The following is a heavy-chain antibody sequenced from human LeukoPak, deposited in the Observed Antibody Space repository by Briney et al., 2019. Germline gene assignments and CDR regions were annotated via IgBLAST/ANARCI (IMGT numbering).Heavy chain of an antibody. CDR2: MNPNSGNT. CDR1: GYTFTSYD. Sequence: ASVKVSCKASGYTFTSYDINWVRQATGQGLEWMGWMNPNSGNTGYAQKFQGRVTMTRNTSISTAYMELSSLRSEDTAVYYCAFFEYQLPVDYYYYYGMDVWGQGTTVTVSS. CDR3: AFFEYQLPVDYYYYYGMDV. V-gene: IGHV1-8*01. J-gene: IGHJ6*02. D-gene: IGHD2-2*01.